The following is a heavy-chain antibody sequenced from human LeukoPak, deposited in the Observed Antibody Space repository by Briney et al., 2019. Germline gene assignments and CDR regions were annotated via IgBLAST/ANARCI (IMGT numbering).Heavy chain of an antibody. CDR2: IYYSGST. Sequence: SETLPLTCTVSGGSISSYYWSWIRQPPGKGLEWIGYIYYSGSTNYNPSLKSRVTISVDTSKNQFSLKLSSVTAADTAVYYCAGGAPLTVDAFDIWGQGKMVTVSS. CDR3: AGGAPLTVDAFDI. D-gene: IGHD7-27*01. CDR1: GGSISSYY. V-gene: IGHV4-59*01. J-gene: IGHJ3*02.